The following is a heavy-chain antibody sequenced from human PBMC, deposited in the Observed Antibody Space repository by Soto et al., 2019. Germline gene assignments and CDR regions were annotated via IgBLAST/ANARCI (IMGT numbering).Heavy chain of an antibody. CDR1: GFTFSSYA. J-gene: IGHJ4*02. CDR2: ISGSAGRT. D-gene: IGHD3-22*01. CDR3: AKDDDPSGYYIPRPADF. Sequence: GGSLRLSCAASGFTFSSYALSWVRQAPGKGLEWVSAISGSAGRTYSADSVKGRFTISRDNSKNTLYLQMNSLRAEDTAVYYCAKDDDPSGYYIPRPADFWGKGTLVTVSS. V-gene: IGHV3-23*01.